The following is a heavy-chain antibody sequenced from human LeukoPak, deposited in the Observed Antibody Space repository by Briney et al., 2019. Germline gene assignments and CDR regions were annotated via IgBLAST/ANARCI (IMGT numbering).Heavy chain of an antibody. CDR1: GGSFSGYY. CDR3: ARGAVAGLYYFDY. D-gene: IGHD6-19*01. CDR2: INHSGST. V-gene: IGHV4-34*01. Sequence: SETLSLTCAVYGGSFSGYYWSWIRQPPGKGLEWIGEINHSGSTNYNPSLKSRVTISVDTSKNQSSLKLSSVTAADTAVYYCARGAVAGLYYFDYWGQGTLVTVSS. J-gene: IGHJ4*02.